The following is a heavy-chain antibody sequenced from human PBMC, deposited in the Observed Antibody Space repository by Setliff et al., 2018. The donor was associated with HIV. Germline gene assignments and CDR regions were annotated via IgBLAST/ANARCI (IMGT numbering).Heavy chain of an antibody. D-gene: IGHD5-12*01. J-gene: IGHJ4*02. V-gene: IGHV4-38-2*01. CDR1: GYSISSGYY. CDR3: ARRGWNGYKAFDY. CDR2: ISHSGTT. Sequence: SETLSLTCAFSGYSISSGYYWGWIRQPPGKGLEWIGSISHSGTTYYNASLKSRVTISVDTSKNQFSLNLSSVTAADTAVYYCARRGWNGYKAFDYWGQGALVTVSS.